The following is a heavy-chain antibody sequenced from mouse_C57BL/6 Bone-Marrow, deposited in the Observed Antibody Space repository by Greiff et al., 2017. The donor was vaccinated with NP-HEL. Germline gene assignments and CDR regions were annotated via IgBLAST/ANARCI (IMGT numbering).Heavy chain of an antibody. CDR2: ILPSIGRT. CDR3: ARPTVVARGYFDV. CDR1: DSEVFPIAY. Sequence: QVQLQQSGSELRSPGSSVKLSCKDFDSEVFPIAYMSWVRQKPGHGFEWIGGILPSIGRTIYGEKFEDKATLDADTLSNTAYLELNSLTSEDSATYYCARPTVVARGYFDVWGTGTTVTVSS. V-gene: IGHV15-2*01. D-gene: IGHD1-1*01. J-gene: IGHJ1*03.